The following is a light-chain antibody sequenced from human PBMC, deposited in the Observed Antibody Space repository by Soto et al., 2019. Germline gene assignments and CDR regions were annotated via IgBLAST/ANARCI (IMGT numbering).Light chain of an antibody. J-gene: IGKJ1*01. CDR3: QQYNSWPLT. V-gene: IGKV3-15*01. CDR2: GAS. Sequence: IVMTQSPATLSVSPGERATLSCRASKSVSSTLAWYQQKLGQAPRLLVYGASTSATDIPARFTGSGSGTEFTLTSGSLQSEDFAVDYCQQYNSWPLTFGQGTKGEIK. CDR1: KSVSST.